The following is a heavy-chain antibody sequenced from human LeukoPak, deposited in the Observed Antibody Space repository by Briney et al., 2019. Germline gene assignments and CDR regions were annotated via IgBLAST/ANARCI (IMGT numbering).Heavy chain of an antibody. CDR1: GFTFSSYA. V-gene: IGHV3-23*01. J-gene: IGHJ1*01. CDR3: AKPTSGSYYGEYFQH. Sequence: PGGSLRLSCAASGFTFSSYAMSWVRQAPGKGLEWFSAISGSGGSTYYADSVKGRFTISRDNSKNTLYLQMNSLRAEDTAVYYCAKPTSGSYYGEYFQHWGQGTLVTVSS. CDR2: ISGSGGST. D-gene: IGHD1-26*01.